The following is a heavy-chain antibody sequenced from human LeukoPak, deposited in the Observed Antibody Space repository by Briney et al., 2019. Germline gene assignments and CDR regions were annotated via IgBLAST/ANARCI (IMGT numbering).Heavy chain of an antibody. J-gene: IGHJ4*02. Sequence: GGSLRLSCAAFGFIFRNYGMHWVRQAPGKGLEWVAFLRNDESEVFYADSVKGRFTISRDNSKNTLYLQMSSLRHEDAAVYYCVKDTGRGDFWGQGTQVTVSS. CDR1: GFIFRNYG. D-gene: IGHD1-14*01. CDR3: VKDTGRGDF. CDR2: LRNDESEV. V-gene: IGHV3-30*02.